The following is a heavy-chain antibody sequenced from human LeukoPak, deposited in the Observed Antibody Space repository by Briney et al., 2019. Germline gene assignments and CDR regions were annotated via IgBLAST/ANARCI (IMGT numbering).Heavy chain of an antibody. CDR2: IYTSGST. CDR3: AREDSGYYYDGMDV. Sequence: SETLSLTCAVSGGSISRYYWSWIRQPAGKGLEWIGRIYTSGSTNYNPSLKSRVTMSVDTSKNQYSLKLSSVTAADTAVYYCAREDSGYYYDGMDVWGQGTTFTVSS. J-gene: IGHJ6*02. CDR1: GGSISRYY. D-gene: IGHD1-26*01. V-gene: IGHV4-4*07.